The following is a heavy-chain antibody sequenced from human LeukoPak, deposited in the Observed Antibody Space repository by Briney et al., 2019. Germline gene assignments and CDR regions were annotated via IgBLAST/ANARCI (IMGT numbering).Heavy chain of an antibody. V-gene: IGHV5-51*01. CDR1: GYSINNYW. CDR2: IYPADSDI. CDR3: ARQEYCSGGSCYTWFDP. D-gene: IGHD2-15*01. J-gene: IGHJ5*02. Sequence: RSGESLKISCKGSGYSINNYWIGWVRQMPGKGLEWMGIIYPADSDIRYSPSFQGQVTISADKSISTAYPQWSSLKASDTAMYYCARQEYCSGGSCYTWFDPWGQGTLVTVSS.